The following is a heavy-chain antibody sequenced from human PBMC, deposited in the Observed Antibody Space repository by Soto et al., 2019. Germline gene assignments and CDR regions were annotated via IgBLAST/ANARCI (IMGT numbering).Heavy chain of an antibody. D-gene: IGHD6-13*01. Sequence: EVQLVESGGGLVQPGGSLRLSCAASGFTFSSYWMSWVRQAPGKGLEWVANIKQDGSEKYYVDSVKGRFTISRDNAKNSLYLQMNSLRAEDTAVYYCARDGGPPHSSSWEDAFDIWGQGTMVTVSS. CDR2: IKQDGSEK. CDR3: ARDGGPPHSSSWEDAFDI. J-gene: IGHJ3*02. V-gene: IGHV3-7*01. CDR1: GFTFSSYW.